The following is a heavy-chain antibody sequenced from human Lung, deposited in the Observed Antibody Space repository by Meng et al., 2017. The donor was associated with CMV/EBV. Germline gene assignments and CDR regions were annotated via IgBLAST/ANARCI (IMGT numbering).Heavy chain of an antibody. J-gene: IGHJ4*02. CDR2: IYINGDT. CDR1: GVSISGFY. CDR3: ATGSGDFDH. Sequence: QVHLQESGPGRVNPSETLSLTCSVSGVSISGFYWSWIRQPAGKGLEWIGRIYINGDTNYNPSLKSRVTISKDTSKNQISLRLTSVTAADTAIYYCATGSGDFDHWGRGTLGNVSS. D-gene: IGHD1-26*01. V-gene: IGHV4-4*07.